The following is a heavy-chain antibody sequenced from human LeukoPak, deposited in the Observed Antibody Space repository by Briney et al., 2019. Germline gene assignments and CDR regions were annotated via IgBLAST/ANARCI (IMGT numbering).Heavy chain of an antibody. J-gene: IGHJ4*02. CDR1: GFTFSSYS. V-gene: IGHV3-23*01. D-gene: IGHD3-22*01. CDR3: AKDGNYDSSGYYSNYSDY. CDR2: ISGSGAST. Sequence: AGGSLRLSCAASGFTFSSYSMNWVRQAPGKGLEWVSAISGSGASTYYADSVKGRFTISRDNSKNTLYLQMNSLRAEDTAVYYCAKDGNYDSSGYYSNYSDYWGQGTLVTVSS.